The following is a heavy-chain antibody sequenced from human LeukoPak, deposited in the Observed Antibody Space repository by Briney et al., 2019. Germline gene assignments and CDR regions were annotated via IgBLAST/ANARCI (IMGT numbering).Heavy chain of an antibody. CDR1: GFTFNSYS. D-gene: IGHD3-3*01. Sequence: PGGSLRLSCAASGFTFNSYSMHWVRQASGKGLEWVAVISDDRSNKYYADSVKGRFTISRDNSKNTLYLQMNSLRAEDTAVYYCAKSYYDFWSGYYQTFDYWGQGTLVTVSS. CDR3: AKSYYDFWSGYYQTFDY. V-gene: IGHV3-30*04. J-gene: IGHJ4*02. CDR2: ISDDRSNK.